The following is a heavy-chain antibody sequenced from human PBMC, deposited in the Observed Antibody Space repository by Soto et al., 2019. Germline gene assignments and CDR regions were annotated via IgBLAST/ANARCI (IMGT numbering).Heavy chain of an antibody. CDR2: ISSSSGTI. CDR3: ASGTSEETFEI. J-gene: IGHJ3*02. D-gene: IGHD6-13*01. CDR1: GFTFSSYS. V-gene: IGHV3-48*01. Sequence: EVQLVESGGGLVQPGGSLRLSCAASGFTFSSYSMNWVRQAPGKGLEWVSYISSSSGTIYYGDSVKGRFTISRDNPKNSLYLQMNSLRAEDTAVYYCASGTSEETFEIWGQGTMVTVSS.